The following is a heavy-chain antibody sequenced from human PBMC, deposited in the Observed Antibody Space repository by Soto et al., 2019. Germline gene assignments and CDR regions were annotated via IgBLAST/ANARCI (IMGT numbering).Heavy chain of an antibody. V-gene: IGHV1-69*06. J-gene: IGHJ6*02. CDR2: IVPRFRSP. CDR3: ASDRIQLRLGKYSFNGMDV. D-gene: IGHD3-16*01. CDR1: GGTFSDYA. Sequence: QVQLVQSGAEMRKPGSSLRVSCKASGGTFSDYAFSWVRQAPGQGLEWMGGIVPRFRSPNYAQKFGGSVTLTADTSSSTVSMALSSLRFDDTAVYFCASDRIQLRLGKYSFNGMDVWGQGTTIIVSS.